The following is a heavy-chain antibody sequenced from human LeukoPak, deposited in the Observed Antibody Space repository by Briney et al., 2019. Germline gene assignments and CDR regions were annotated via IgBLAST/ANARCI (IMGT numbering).Heavy chain of an antibody. CDR2: IYSGGST. CDR1: GFTVSSNY. D-gene: IGHD3-16*01. CDR3: ASHTAYDAFDI. V-gene: IGHV3-53*01. Sequence: GGSLRPSCAASGFTVSSNYMSWVRQAPGKGLEWVSVIYSGGSTYYADSVKGRFTISRDNSKNTLYLQMNSLRAEDTAVYYCASHTAYDAFDIWGQGTMVTVSS. J-gene: IGHJ3*02.